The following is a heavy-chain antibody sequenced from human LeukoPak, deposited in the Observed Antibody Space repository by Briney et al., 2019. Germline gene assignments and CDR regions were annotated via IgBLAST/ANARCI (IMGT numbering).Heavy chain of an antibody. CDR3: ASQMTTVTIFDY. CDR1: GFTFSNYG. Sequence: GGTLRLSCAASGFTFSNYGMSWVRQAPGKGLEWVSGTSGSGGSTYYADSVKGRFTISRDNSKNTLYLQMNSLRSDDTAVYYCASQMTTVTIFDYWGQGTLVTVSS. D-gene: IGHD4-17*01. V-gene: IGHV3-23*01. J-gene: IGHJ4*02. CDR2: TSGSGGST.